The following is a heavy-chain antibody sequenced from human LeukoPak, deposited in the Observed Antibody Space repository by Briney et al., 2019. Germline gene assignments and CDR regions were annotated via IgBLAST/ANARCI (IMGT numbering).Heavy chain of an antibody. J-gene: IGHJ3*02. V-gene: IGHV4-59*08. CDR3: ARHSPLWFGERAFDI. CDR1: GGSISSYY. D-gene: IGHD3-10*01. CDR2: IYYSGST. Sequence: SETLSLTCTVSGGSISSYYWSWIRQPPGKGLEWIGYIYYSGSTNYNPSLKSRVTISVDTSKNQFSLKLSSVTAADTAVYNCARHSPLWFGERAFDIWGQGTMVTVSS.